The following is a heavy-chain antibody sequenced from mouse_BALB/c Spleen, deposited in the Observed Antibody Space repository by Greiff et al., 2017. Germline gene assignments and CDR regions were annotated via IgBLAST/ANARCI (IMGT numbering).Heavy chain of an antibody. CDR2: ISNGGGST. CDR3: ARHTTAMDY. D-gene: IGHD6-1*01. V-gene: IGHV5-12-2*01. Sequence: EVKLVESGGGLVQPGGSLKLSCAASGFTFSSYTMSWVRQTPEKRLEWVAYISNGGGSTYYPDTVKGRFTISRDNAKNTLYLQMSSLKSEDTAMYYCARHTTAMDYWGQGTSVTVSS. J-gene: IGHJ4*01. CDR1: GFTFSSYT.